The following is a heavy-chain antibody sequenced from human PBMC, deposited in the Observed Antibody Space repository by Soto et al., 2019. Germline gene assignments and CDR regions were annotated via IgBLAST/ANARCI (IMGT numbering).Heavy chain of an antibody. CDR1: GVSIGSHDW. D-gene: IGHD5-18*01. CDR2: SHQRGNT. V-gene: IGHV4-4*02. CDR3: ATRDTGRVY. J-gene: IGHJ4*02. Sequence: QVQLQESGPGLVKPSGTLSITCAVSGVSIGSHDWWTWVRQPPGKGLEWIGESHQRGNTNYNSSLESRVTISLDKSKNHFSLQLSSVTVADTAVYYCATRDTGRVYWGQGTLVTVSS.